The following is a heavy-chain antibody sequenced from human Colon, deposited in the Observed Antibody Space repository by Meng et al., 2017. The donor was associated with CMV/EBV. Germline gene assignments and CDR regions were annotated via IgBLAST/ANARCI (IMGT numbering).Heavy chain of an antibody. D-gene: IGHD3-3*01. J-gene: IGHJ4*02. CDR2: IYYSGT. CDR1: GDSINSYY. CDR3: ARFDFWSGYPLDY. V-gene: IGHV4-59*01. Sequence: GSLRLSCTVSGDSINSYYWNWIRQPPGKGLEWIGYIYYSGTNYKPSLKSRVTISVDTSKNHFSLKLSSVTAADTAVYYCARFDFWSGYPLDYWGQGMLGTVSS.